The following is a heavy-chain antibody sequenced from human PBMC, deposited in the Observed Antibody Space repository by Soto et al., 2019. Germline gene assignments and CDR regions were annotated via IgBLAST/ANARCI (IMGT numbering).Heavy chain of an antibody. CDR3: ARDRRVAATHYYYGMDV. J-gene: IGHJ6*02. D-gene: IGHD2-15*01. CDR1: GGSISSGGYY. CDR2: IYYSGST. V-gene: IGHV4-31*03. Sequence: SETLSLTCTVSGGSISSGGYYWSWIRQHPGKGLEWIGYIYYSGSTYYNPSLKSRVTISVDTSKNQFSLKLSSVTAADTAVYYCARDRRVAATHYYYGMDVWGQGTTVTVSS.